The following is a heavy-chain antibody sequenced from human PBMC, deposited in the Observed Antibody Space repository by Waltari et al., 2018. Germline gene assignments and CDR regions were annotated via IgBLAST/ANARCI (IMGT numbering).Heavy chain of an antibody. D-gene: IGHD3-10*01. V-gene: IGHV3-23*03. J-gene: IGHJ4*02. CDR2: IYSGDSST. CDR1: GVIFSSYA. CDR3: FLSRRFRVDY. Sequence: EVQLLESGGGLVQPGGSLRLCCAASGVIFSSYAMSWVRQAPGKGLEWVSVIYSGDSSTYYADSVKGRFTISRDNSKNTLYLRMNSLRAEDTAVYYCFLSRRFRVDYWGQGTLVTVSS.